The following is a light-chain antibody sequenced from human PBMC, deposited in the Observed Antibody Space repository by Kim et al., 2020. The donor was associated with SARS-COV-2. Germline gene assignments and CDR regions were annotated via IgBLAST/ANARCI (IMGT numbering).Light chain of an antibody. CDR1: SSDVGGYNY. CDR3: SSYTSSSTVV. Sequence: PGQSITISCTGTSSDVGGYNYVSWYQQHPGKAPKLMIYDVSNRPSGVSNRFSGSKSGNTASLTISGLQAEDEADYYCSSYTSSSTVVFGGGTKLTVL. J-gene: IGLJ2*01. V-gene: IGLV2-14*03. CDR2: DVS.